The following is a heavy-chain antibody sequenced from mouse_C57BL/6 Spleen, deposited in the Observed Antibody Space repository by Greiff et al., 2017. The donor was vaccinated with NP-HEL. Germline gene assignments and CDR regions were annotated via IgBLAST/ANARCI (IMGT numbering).Heavy chain of an antibody. CDR1: GYTITSYW. J-gene: IGHJ4*01. CDR2: IDPSDSET. D-gene: IGHD2-1*01. V-gene: IGHV1-52*01. CDR3: ARSGKSYAMDY. Sequence: VQLQQSGAELVRPGSSVKLSCKASGYTITSYWMHWVKQRPRQGLEWIGNIDPSDSETNYNQKFKDKATLTVDKSSSTAYMQLSSLTSEDSAVYYCARSGKSYAMDYWGQGTSVTVSS.